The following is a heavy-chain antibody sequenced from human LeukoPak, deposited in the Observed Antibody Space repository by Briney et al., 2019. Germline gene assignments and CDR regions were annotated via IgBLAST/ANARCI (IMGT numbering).Heavy chain of an antibody. CDR2: IYPGDSDT. Sequence: GESLKISCKGSGYSFTSYWIGWVRPMPGKGLEWMGIIYPGDSDTRYSPSFQGQVTISADKSISTAYLQWSSLKASDTAMYYCARQADYYDSSGYYLRFNWFDPWGQGTLVTVSS. J-gene: IGHJ5*02. CDR1: GYSFTSYW. D-gene: IGHD3-22*01. CDR3: ARQADYYDSSGYYLRFNWFDP. V-gene: IGHV5-51*01.